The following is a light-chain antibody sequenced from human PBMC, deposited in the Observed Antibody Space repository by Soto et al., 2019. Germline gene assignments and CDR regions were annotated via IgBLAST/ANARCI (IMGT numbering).Light chain of an antibody. CDR3: CSYAGSNTYV. Sequence: QSALTQPASVSGSPGQSITISCTGTSSDVGSYNLVSWYQQHPGKAPKFMIYGVTKRPSGVSNRFSGSKSGNTASLTISGLQAEDEADYYCCSYAGSNTYVFGTGTESPS. J-gene: IGLJ1*01. V-gene: IGLV2-23*02. CDR2: GVT. CDR1: SSDVGSYNL.